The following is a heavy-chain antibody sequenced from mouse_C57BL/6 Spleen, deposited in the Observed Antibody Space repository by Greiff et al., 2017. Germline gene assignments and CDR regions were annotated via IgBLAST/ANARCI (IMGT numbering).Heavy chain of an antibody. D-gene: IGHD2-10*02. CDR2: IHPNSGST. J-gene: IGHJ4*01. CDR3: ARKREVWAMDY. V-gene: IGHV1-64*01. Sequence: QVQLQQSGAELVKPGASVKLSCKASGYTFTSYWMHWVKQRPGQGLEWIGMIHPNSGSTNYNEKFKSKATLTVDKSSSTAYMQLSSLTSEDSAVYYCARKREVWAMDYWGQGTSVTVSS. CDR1: GYTFTSYW.